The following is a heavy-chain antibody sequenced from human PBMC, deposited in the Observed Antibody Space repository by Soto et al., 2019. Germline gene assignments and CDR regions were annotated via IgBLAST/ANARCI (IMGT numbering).Heavy chain of an antibody. V-gene: IGHV4-59*01. CDR2: ISSSGST. D-gene: IGHD2-21*02. Sequence: SETLSLTCIVSGGSISGYFWNWIRQSPGKGLEWLGYISSSGSTNYNPSLKTRVTIAVDTSKNQLSLKLSSVTAADTAVYYCARDSFGDANWFDPWGQGTLVIVSS. CDR1: GGSISGYF. J-gene: IGHJ5*02. CDR3: ARDSFGDANWFDP.